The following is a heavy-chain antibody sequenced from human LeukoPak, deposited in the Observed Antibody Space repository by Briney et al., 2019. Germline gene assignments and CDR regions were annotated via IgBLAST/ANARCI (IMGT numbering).Heavy chain of an antibody. Sequence: ASVKVSCKASGYTFTGYYMHWVRQAPGQGLEWMGWINPNSGGTNYAQKFQGRVTMTRDTSISTAYMELSRLRSDDTAVYYCARDPVLRYFDWLLSLYYFDYWGQGTLVTVSS. CDR2: INPNSGGT. CDR1: GYTFTGYY. J-gene: IGHJ4*02. V-gene: IGHV1-2*02. CDR3: ARDPVLRYFDWLLSLYYFDY. D-gene: IGHD3-9*01.